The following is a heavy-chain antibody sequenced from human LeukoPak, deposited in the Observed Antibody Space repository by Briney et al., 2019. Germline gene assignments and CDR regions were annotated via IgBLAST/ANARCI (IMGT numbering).Heavy chain of an antibody. V-gene: IGHV3-48*01. CDR1: GFTFSSYS. D-gene: IGHD3-3*01. J-gene: IGHJ4*02. Sequence: GSLRLSCAASGFTFSSYSMNWVRQAPGKGLEWVSYISSSSSTIYYADSVKGRFTISRDNAKNSLYLQMNSLRAEDTAVYYCAKDAGRVSYDFWSGQYFDYWGQGTLVTVSS. CDR2: ISSSSSTI. CDR3: AKDAGRVSYDFWSGQYFDY.